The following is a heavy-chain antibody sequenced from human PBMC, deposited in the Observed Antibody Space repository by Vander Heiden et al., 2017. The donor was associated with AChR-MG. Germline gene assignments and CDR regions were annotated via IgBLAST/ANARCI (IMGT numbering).Heavy chain of an antibody. D-gene: IGHD2-2*01. Sequence: QLQLVASGGGLVKPGGSLRLSCSASGFTFGDYYLGWIRQAPGKGLEWVSYISSSGSTIYYADSVKGRFTISRDNAKNSLYLQMNSLRAEDTAVYYCARVLGEYQLLSYYYYGMDVWGQGTTVTVSS. V-gene: IGHV3-11*01. CDR3: ARVLGEYQLLSYYYYGMDV. CDR1: GFTFGDYY. CDR2: ISSSGSTI. J-gene: IGHJ6*02.